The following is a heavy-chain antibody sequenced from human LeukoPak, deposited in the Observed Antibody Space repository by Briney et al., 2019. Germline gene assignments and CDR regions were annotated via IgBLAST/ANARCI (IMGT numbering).Heavy chain of an antibody. CDR1: GFTVSSNY. D-gene: IGHD3-3*01. Sequence: GGSLRLSCAASGFTVSSNYMSWVRQAPGKGLEWVSVIYSGGSTYYADSVKGRFTIFRDNSKNTLYLQMNSLRAEDTAAYYCARGTITIFPYGMDVWGQGTTVTVSS. V-gene: IGHV3-53*01. CDR3: ARGTITIFPYGMDV. J-gene: IGHJ6*02. CDR2: IYSGGST.